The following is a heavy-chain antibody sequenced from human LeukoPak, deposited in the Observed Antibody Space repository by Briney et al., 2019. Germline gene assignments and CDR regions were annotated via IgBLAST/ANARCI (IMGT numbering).Heavy chain of an antibody. D-gene: IGHD3-10*01. Sequence: RTSETLSLTCTVSGGSISSSNYYWGWIRQPPGKGLEWIGSISYSGSTYYNPSLKSRVTISVDTSKNQFSLKLSSVTAADTAVYYCASSFGYYYYMDVWGKGTTVTVSS. J-gene: IGHJ6*03. CDR1: GGSISSSNYY. CDR3: ASSFGYYYYMDV. V-gene: IGHV4-39*01. CDR2: ISYSGST.